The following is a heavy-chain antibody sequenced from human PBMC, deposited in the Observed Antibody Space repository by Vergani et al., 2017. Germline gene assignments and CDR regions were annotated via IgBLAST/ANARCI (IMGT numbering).Heavy chain of an antibody. J-gene: IGHJ1*01. D-gene: IGHD4-23*01. V-gene: IGHV3-9*01. Sequence: EVQLVESGGGLVQPGRSLRLSCAASGFTFDDYAMHWVRQAPGKGLEWVSGISWNSGSIGYADSVKGRFTISRDNAKNSLYLQMNSLRAEDTALYYCARDRGGHSKDFQHWGQGTLVTVSS. CDR1: GFTFDDYA. CDR2: ISWNSGSI. CDR3: ARDRGGHSKDFQH.